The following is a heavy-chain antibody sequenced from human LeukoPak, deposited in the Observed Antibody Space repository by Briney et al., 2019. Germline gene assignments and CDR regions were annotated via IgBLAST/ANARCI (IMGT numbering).Heavy chain of an antibody. V-gene: IGHV3-7*04. J-gene: IGHJ3*01. Sequence: GGSLRLSCAASGFTSSSYWMSWVRQAPGKGLEWVGNIKQDGSQKYYMDSVKGRVTISRDNAKNSVDLQMNSLRAEDTAVYYRARENDGFDLWGQGTMVTVSS. CDR1: GFTSSSYW. CDR3: ARENDGFDL. CDR2: IKQDGSQK.